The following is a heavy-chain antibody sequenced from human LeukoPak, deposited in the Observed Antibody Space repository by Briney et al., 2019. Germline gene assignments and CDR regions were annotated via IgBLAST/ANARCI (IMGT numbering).Heavy chain of an antibody. D-gene: IGHD4-23*01. V-gene: IGHV3-43*01. CDR3: AKDDDYGGNSAFDY. J-gene: IGHJ4*02. CDR1: GFTFDDYT. Sequence: SGGSLRLSCAASGFTFDDYTMHWVRQGPGKGLEWVSLISWDGRNTYYADSVKGRFTISRDNSKNSLYLQMNSLRTEDTALYYCAKDDDYGGNSAFDYWGQGTLVTVSS. CDR2: ISWDGRNT.